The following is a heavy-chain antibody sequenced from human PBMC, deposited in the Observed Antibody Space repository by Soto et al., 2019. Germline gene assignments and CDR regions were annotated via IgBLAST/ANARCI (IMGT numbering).Heavy chain of an antibody. V-gene: IGHV4-34*01. J-gene: IGHJ4*02. D-gene: IGHD6-13*01. Sequence: SETLSLTWAFYGGSFSGYYWSWIRQPPGKGLEWIGEINHSGSTNYNPSLKSRVTISVDTSKNQFSLKLSSVTAADTAVYYCARGYSRSKLDYWGQGTLVTVSS. CDR3: ARGYSRSKLDY. CDR1: GGSFSGYY. CDR2: INHSGST.